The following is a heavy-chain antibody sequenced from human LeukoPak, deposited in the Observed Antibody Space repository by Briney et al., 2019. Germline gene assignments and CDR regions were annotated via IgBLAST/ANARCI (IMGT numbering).Heavy chain of an antibody. CDR3: ASGAAFDY. CDR1: GFTFDEYG. CDR2: INWNGGST. J-gene: IGHJ4*02. Sequence: GGSLRLSCAASGFTFDEYGMTWVRQAPGKGLEWVSGINWNGGSTGYADAVKGRFTIHRDNAKKSLYLQMHSLRAEDTALYYCASGAAFDYWGQGILVTVSS. D-gene: IGHD2-15*01. V-gene: IGHV3-20*04.